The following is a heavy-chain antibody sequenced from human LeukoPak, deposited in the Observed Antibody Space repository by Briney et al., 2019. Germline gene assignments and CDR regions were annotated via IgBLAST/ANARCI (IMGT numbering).Heavy chain of an antibody. J-gene: IGHJ6*02. CDR1: GGSISSYY. D-gene: IGHD2-15*01. CDR2: IYYSGST. V-gene: IGHV4-59*08. Sequence: PSETLSFTCTVSGGSISSYYWSWIRQPPGKGLEWIGYIYYSGSTNYNPSLKSRVTISVDTSKNQFSLKLSSVTAADTAVYYCARQVDGRFGMDVWGQGTTVTVSS. CDR3: ARQVDGRFGMDV.